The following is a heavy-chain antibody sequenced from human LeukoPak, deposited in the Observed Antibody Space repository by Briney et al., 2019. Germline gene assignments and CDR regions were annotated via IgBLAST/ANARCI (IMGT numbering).Heavy chain of an antibody. CDR1: GFIFDDYG. J-gene: IGHJ4*02. CDR3: ARGGAARPDF. Sequence: GGSLRLSCAASGFIFDDYGMSWVRQAPGKGLEWVSGINWNGGSTGYADSVKGRFTISRDNAKNSLYLQMNSLRVEDTAVYYCARGGAARPDFWGQGTLVTVSS. V-gene: IGHV3-20*04. CDR2: INWNGGST. D-gene: IGHD6-6*01.